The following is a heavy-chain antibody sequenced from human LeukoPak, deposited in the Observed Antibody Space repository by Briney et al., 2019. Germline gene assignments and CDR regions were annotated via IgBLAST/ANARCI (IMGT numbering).Heavy chain of an antibody. V-gene: IGHV3-74*01. J-gene: IGHJ4*02. CDR1: GFTFSSYW. D-gene: IGHD7-27*01. CDR2: INSDGTIT. CDR3: TRVPQLGIADY. Sequence: GGSLRLSCAASGFTFSSYWMHWVCQAPGKGLVWVSRINSDGTITNYADSVKGRFTISRDNAKNTLYLQMNSLRAEDTAVYYCTRVPQLGIADYWGQGILVTVSS.